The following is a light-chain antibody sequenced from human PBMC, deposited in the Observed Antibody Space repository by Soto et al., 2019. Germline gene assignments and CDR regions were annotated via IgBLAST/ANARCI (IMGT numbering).Light chain of an antibody. CDR2: DAS. CDR3: QQYNSYPWT. Sequence: DIQRTQSPSILSASVGDRVTIPCRASQSISSWLDWYQQKPGKAPKLLIYDASSLESGVPSRFSGSGSGTEFTLTITSLQPDDFATYYCQQYNSYPWTFGQGTKVDI. J-gene: IGKJ1*01. V-gene: IGKV1-5*01. CDR1: QSISSW.